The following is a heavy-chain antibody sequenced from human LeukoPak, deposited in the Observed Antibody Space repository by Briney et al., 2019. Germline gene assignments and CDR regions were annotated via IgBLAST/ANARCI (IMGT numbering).Heavy chain of an antibody. V-gene: IGHV3-21*01. CDR2: ISSSSSYI. Sequence: GGSLRLSCAASGFTFSSYSMNWVRQAPGKGLEWVSSISSSSSYIYYADSVKGRFTISRDNAKNSLYLQMNSLRAEDTAVCYCARDRLSRIAARPDWFDPWGQGTLVTVSS. J-gene: IGHJ5*02. D-gene: IGHD6-6*01. CDR3: ARDRLSRIAARPDWFDP. CDR1: GFTFSSYS.